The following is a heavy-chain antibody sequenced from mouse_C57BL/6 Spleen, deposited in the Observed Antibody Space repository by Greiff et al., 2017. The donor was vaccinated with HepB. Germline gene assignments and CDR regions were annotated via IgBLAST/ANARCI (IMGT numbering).Heavy chain of an antibody. Sequence: EVQLQQSGPELVKPGASVKISCKASGYSFTDYNMNWVKQSNGKSLEWIGVINPNYGTTSYNQKFKGKATLTVDQSSSTAYMQLNSLPSEESAVYYCARYYYGSSYGAMDYWGQGTSVTVSS. D-gene: IGHD1-1*01. CDR3: ARYYYGSSYGAMDY. CDR2: INPNYGTT. CDR1: GYSFTDYN. J-gene: IGHJ4*01. V-gene: IGHV1-39*01.